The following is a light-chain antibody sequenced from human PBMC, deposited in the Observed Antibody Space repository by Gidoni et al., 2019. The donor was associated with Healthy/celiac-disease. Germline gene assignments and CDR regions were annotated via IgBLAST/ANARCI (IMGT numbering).Light chain of an antibody. CDR2: STN. CDR1: SSNIGSNT. J-gene: IGLJ2*01. Sequence: QSVLTQPPSASGTPGQRVTISSSGSSSNIGSNTGNWYQQRPGTAPKLLIYSTNQRPSGVPDRFSGSKSGTSASLAISGLQSEDEADYYCAAWDDSLNGVVFGGGTKLTVL. V-gene: IGLV1-44*01. CDR3: AAWDDSLNGVV.